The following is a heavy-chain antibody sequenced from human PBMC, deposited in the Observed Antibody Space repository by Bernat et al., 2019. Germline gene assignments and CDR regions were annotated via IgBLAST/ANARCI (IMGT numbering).Heavy chain of an antibody. V-gene: IGHV3-74*01. CDR1: GFSFSSYR. CDR3: ARDSGYCSGGRCADAFDI. J-gene: IGHJ3*02. CDR2: SNSDGSSI. D-gene: IGHD2-15*01. Sequence: EVQLVESGGDLVQPGGSLRLSCAASGFSFSSYRIHWVRQPPGKGLVWVSRSNSDGSSISYADSVKGRFTISRDNAKNTLYLQMNSLRAEDTAVYYCARDSGYCSGGRCADAFDIWGQGTTVTVSS.